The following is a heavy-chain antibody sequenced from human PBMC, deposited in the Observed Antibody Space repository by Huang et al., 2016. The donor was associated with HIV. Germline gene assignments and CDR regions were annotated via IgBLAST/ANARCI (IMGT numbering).Heavy chain of an antibody. V-gene: IGHV4-34*01. CDR3: ARAPAGNDYSLYNYYGLDI. CDR1: GGSFSRYY. J-gene: IGHJ6*02. D-gene: IGHD2-15*01. Sequence: QGRLQQWGAGMLKPSETLSLTCAVYGGSFSRYYWTWVRQPPGRGLEWIGEISQSGTTNYNTPLERRVTISGDTSKNQFSLRLTSVTAADTATYFCARAPAGNDYSLYNYYGLDIWGQGTTVTVSS. CDR2: ISQSGTT.